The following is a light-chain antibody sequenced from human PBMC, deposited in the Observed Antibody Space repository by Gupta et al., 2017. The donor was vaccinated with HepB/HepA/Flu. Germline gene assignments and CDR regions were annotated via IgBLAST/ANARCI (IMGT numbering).Light chain of an antibody. CDR1: KLGDKY. CDR3: QAWDSSTVV. V-gene: IGLV3-1*01. Sequence: SYELTLPHSVSVSPGQKARLPCSGDKLGDKYACWYQQKPGQSPVLVIYQDSKRPSGIPERFSGSNSGNTATLTISGTQAMDEADDYCQAWDSSTVVFGGGTKLTVL. CDR2: QDS. J-gene: IGLJ2*01.